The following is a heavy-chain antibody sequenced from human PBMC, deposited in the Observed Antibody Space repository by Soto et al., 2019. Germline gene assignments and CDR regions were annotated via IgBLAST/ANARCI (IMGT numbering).Heavy chain of an antibody. J-gene: IGHJ4*02. V-gene: IGHV3-30-3*01. CDR2: ISYDGSEK. CDR3: AREVGGSSPPG. Sequence: QVQLVESGGGVVQPGRSLRLSCAASGFTFSRHAMHWVRQAPAKGLEWVAVISYDGSEKYYADSVKGRFTISRDSSKNTLYLQMDSLGPEDTAVYYCAREVGGSSPPGWGQGTLVTVFS. CDR1: GFTFSRHA. D-gene: IGHD6-6*01.